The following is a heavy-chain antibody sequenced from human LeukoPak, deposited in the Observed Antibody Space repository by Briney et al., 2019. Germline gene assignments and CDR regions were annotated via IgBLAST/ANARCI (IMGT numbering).Heavy chain of an antibody. V-gene: IGHV3-23*01. CDR1: GFTFSSYA. Sequence: GGSLRLSCAASGFTFSSYAMSWVRQAPGKGLEWVSAISGSGGSTYYADSVKGRFTISRDNSKNTLYLQMNSLRAEDTAVYYCAKGISRDYGDYYNWFDPWGQGTLVTVSS. CDR2: ISGSGGST. CDR3: AKGISRDYGDYYNWFDP. D-gene: IGHD4-17*01. J-gene: IGHJ5*02.